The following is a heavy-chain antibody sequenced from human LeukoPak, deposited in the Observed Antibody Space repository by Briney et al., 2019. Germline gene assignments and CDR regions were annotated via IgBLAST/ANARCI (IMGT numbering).Heavy chain of an antibody. V-gene: IGHV4-34*01. CDR2: INHSGST. CDR3: AREGIAVDY. D-gene: IGHD6-19*01. J-gene: IGHJ4*02. Sequence: SETLSLTCAVYSGSFSGYYWSWIRQPPGKGLEWIGEINHSGSTNYNPSLKSRVTISVDTSKNQFSLKLSSVTGADTAVYYCAREGIAVDYWGQGTLVTVSS. CDR1: SGSFSGYY.